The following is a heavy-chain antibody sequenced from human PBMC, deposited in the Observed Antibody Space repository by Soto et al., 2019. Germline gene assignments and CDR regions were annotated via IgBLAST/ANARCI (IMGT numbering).Heavy chain of an antibody. Sequence: EVQLVESGGGLVQPGGSLRLSCAASGFTFSGSWMHWVRQAPGKGLVWVSRINGDGSGTSYADFVKGRFTISGDDAKNTLFLQMNGLRAEDTAVYYCARGIFGSGTANDYWGQGTLVTVSS. CDR2: INGDGSGT. J-gene: IGHJ4*02. CDR3: ARGIFGSGTANDY. V-gene: IGHV3-74*01. D-gene: IGHD3-10*01. CDR1: GFTFSGSW.